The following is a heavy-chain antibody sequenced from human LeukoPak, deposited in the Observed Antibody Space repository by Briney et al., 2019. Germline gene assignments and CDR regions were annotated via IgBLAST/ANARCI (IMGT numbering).Heavy chain of an antibody. Sequence: GGSLRLSCAASGFTVSSNYMSWVRQAPGKGLEWVSLIYSGGTTYYADSVKGRFTISRDNSKNTLYLQMTSLRAEDTAVYYCAKDQGVTRDYYDSSGYYGFDYWGQGTLVTVSS. CDR2: IYSGGTT. D-gene: IGHD3-22*01. J-gene: IGHJ4*02. V-gene: IGHV3-53*01. CDR1: GFTVSSNY. CDR3: AKDQGVTRDYYDSSGYYGFDY.